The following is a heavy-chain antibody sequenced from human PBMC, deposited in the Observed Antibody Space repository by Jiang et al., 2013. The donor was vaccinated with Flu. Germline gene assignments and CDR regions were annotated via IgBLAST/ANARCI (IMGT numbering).Heavy chain of an antibody. CDR1: GYTFTSYD. V-gene: IGHV1-8*01. CDR2: MNPNSGNT. D-gene: IGHD3-10*01. Sequence: GAEVKKPGASVKVSCKASGYTFTSYDINWVRQATGQGLEWMGWMNPNSGNTGYAQKFQGRVTMTRNTSISTAYMELSSLRSEDTAVYYCARGRRIYYGSYWDYWGQGTLVTVSS. J-gene: IGHJ4*02. CDR3: ARGRRIYYGSYWDY.